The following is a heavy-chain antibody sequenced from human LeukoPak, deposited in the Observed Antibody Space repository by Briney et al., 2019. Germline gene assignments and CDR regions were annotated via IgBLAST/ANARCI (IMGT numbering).Heavy chain of an antibody. CDR1: GYSISSGYY. D-gene: IGHD6-19*01. J-gene: IGHJ1*01. Sequence: SETLSLTCTVSGYSISSGYYWGWIRQPPGKGLEWIGSIYYSGSTYYNPSLKSRVTISVDTSKNQFSLKLSSVTAADTAVYYCARMLIAVAGTPLYFQHWGQGTLVTVSS. CDR2: IYYSGST. CDR3: ARMLIAVAGTPLYFQH. V-gene: IGHV4-38-2*02.